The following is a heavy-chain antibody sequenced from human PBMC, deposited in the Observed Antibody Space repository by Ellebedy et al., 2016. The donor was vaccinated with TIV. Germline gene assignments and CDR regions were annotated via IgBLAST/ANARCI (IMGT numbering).Heavy chain of an antibody. V-gene: IGHV1-8*01. CDR3: ARDLGMGGYFDY. CDR2: MNPNSGNT. J-gene: IGHJ4*02. Sequence: AASVKVSCKASGYTFTSYDINWVRQATGQGLEWMGWMNPNSGNTGYAQKFQGRVTMTRNTSISTAYMELSSLRSEDTAVYYCARDLGMGGYFDYWGQGTLVTVSS. CDR1: GYTFTSYD. D-gene: IGHD1-26*01.